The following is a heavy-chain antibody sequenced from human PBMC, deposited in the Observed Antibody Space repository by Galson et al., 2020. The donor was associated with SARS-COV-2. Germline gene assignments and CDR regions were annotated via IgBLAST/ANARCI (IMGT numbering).Heavy chain of an antibody. J-gene: IGHJ4*02. CDR1: GFTFSSYA. Sequence: GGSLRLSCAASGFTFSSYAMHWVRQAPGKGLEWVAVISYDGSNKYYADSVKGRFTISRDNSKNTLYLQMNSLRAEDTAVYYCARDYYDSRGYSWGIDYWGQGTLVTVSS. CDR3: ARDYYDSRGYSWGIDY. V-gene: IGHV3-30*04. CDR2: ISYDGSNK. D-gene: IGHD3-22*01.